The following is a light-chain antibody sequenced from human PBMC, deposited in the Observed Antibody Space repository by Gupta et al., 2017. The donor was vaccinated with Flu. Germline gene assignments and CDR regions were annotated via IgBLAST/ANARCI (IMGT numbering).Light chain of an antibody. CDR1: QSVFYTSNNKNC. V-gene: IGKV4-1*01. J-gene: IGKJ1*01. Sequence: DFVMTQFPESLAVSLGERATINCRSSQSVFYTSNNKNCLAWYQQKPGQPPKLLVYWASTRESGVPDRFSGSGSGTDFTLTISSLQAEDVAVYYCQQYYNIPRTFGQGTKVEIK. CDR3: QQYYNIPRT. CDR2: WAS.